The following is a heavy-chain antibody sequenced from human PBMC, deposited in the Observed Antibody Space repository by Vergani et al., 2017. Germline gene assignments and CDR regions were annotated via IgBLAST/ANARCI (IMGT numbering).Heavy chain of an antibody. D-gene: IGHD2-21*01. Sequence: DVMLVQSGAEVTKPGESLKISCKYSESSFFINEIAWVRQMTGKALQWIGNINPIDSKIAYSPSFQGQAIMSLDKSITTAYLQWRSLKASDTAIYYCTKDVPCGDGACLHFDHWGQGTQVTVSS. J-gene: IGHJ4*02. CDR3: TKDVPCGDGACLHFDH. V-gene: IGHV5-51*03. CDR2: INPIDSKI. CDR1: ESSFFINE.